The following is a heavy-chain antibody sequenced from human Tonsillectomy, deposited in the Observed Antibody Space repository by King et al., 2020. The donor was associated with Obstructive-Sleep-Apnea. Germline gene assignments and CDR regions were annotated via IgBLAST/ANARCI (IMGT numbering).Heavy chain of an antibody. D-gene: IGHD3-16*01. Sequence: PLQESGPGLVKPSQTLSLTCTVSGAYITSGGHFWSWIRQPPGKGPEWIGYIYYSGSTYYNPSLKSPVSISVDTSKNQLSLKVTSTTAADTAVYYCARGNWDYGYFDSWGQGTLVTVSS. V-gene: IGHV4-31*01. CDR1: GAYITSGGHF. J-gene: IGHJ4*02. CDR2: IYYSGST. CDR3: ARGNWDYGYFDS.